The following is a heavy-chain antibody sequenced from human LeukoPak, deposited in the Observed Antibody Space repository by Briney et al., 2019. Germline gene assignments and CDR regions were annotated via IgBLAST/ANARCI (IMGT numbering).Heavy chain of an antibody. J-gene: IGHJ6*03. V-gene: IGHV3-23*01. Sequence: GGSLRLSCAASGLTFSSYAMSWVRQAPGKGLEWVSAISGSGGSTYYADSVKGRFTISRDNSKNTLYLQMNSLRAEDTAVYYCAKDGVKAYYYYYMDVWGKGTTVTVSS. CDR3: AKDGVKAYYYYYMDV. CDR1: GLTFSSYA. CDR2: ISGSGGST.